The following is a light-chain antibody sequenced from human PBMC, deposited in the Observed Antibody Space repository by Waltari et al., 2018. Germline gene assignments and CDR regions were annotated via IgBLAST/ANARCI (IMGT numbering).Light chain of an antibody. CDR1: PGSLPDTSY. CDR2: KGN. Sequence: QTVVTQQPSFSVSPGGTVTLTCALSPGSLPDTSYATWYQQTPGHPPRTLVYKGNSRSSGVPDRFSGSILGNKAALTITGAQADDESDYYCALYMGSGIWVFGGGTRLTVL. V-gene: IGLV8-61*01. J-gene: IGLJ3*02. CDR3: ALYMGSGIWV.